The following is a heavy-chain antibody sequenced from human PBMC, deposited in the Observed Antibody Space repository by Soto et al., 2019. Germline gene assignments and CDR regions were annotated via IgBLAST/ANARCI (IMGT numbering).Heavy chain of an antibody. D-gene: IGHD2-15*01. V-gene: IGHV4-59*04. CDR2: IDYNGVT. J-gene: IGHJ4*02. CDR1: GGSISSYY. Sequence: PSETLSLTCTVSGGSISSYYWSWIRQPPGKGLEWIGYIDYNGVTYSNPSLKSRVTISRDTSKNQFSLKLTSVTAADTALYYCGKVLVGDTGHTESDSWGPGTLVTVSS. CDR3: GKVLVGDTGHTESDS.